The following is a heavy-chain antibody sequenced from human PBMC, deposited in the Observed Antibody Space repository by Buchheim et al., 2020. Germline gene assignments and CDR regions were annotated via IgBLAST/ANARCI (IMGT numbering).Heavy chain of an antibody. CDR3: ACRSGSHSY. Sequence: EVQLVESGGVVVQPGGSLRLSCAASGFTFDDYAMHWVRQAPGKGLQWVSLISWDGGKTFYTDSVKGRFTISRDNSRNSLFLQMNSLRPEDTALYYCACRSGSHSYWGQGTL. V-gene: IGHV3-43D*03. J-gene: IGHJ4*02. CDR1: GFTFDDYA. D-gene: IGHD1-26*01. CDR2: ISWDGGKT.